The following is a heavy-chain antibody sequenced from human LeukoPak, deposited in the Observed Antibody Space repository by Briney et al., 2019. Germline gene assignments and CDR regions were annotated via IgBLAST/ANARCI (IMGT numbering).Heavy chain of an antibody. V-gene: IGHV1-69*13. J-gene: IGHJ6*02. Sequence: ASVKVSCKASGGTFSSYPISWVRQAPGQGLEWMGGIIPIFGTANYAQKFQGRVTITADESMSTAYMQLSRLRCEDTAVYYCARLRVDPYDILTGLSVDYYYGMDVWGQGTTVTVSS. CDR3: ARLRVDPYDILTGLSVDYYYGMDV. D-gene: IGHD3-9*01. CDR2: IIPIFGTA. CDR1: GGTFSSYP.